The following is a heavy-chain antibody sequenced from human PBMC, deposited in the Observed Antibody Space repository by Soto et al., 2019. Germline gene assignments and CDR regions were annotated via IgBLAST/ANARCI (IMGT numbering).Heavy chain of an antibody. CDR2: IYYSGST. D-gene: IGHD3-22*01. J-gene: IGHJ4*02. CDR3: AGLGGSSGYYR. V-gene: IGHV4-59*01. Sequence: SETLSLTCTVSGGSISSYYWSWIRQPPGKGLEWIGYIYYSGSTNYNPSLKSRVTISVDTSKNQFSLKLSSVTAADTAVYYCAGLGGSSGYYRWGQGTLVTVSS. CDR1: GGSISSYY.